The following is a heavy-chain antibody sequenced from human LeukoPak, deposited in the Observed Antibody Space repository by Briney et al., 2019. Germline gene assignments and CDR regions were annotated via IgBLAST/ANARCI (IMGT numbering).Heavy chain of an antibody. CDR2: ISSSGSTI. D-gene: IGHD6-13*01. CDR1: GFTFSDYY. J-gene: IGHJ6*03. Sequence: GGSLRLSCAASGFTFSDYYMSWIRQAPGKGLEWVSYISSSGSTIYYADSVKGRFTISRDNAKNSLYLQMNSLRAEDTALYYCARAPTIIAATGTSFYYYYYMDVWGKGTTVTVSS. V-gene: IGHV3-11*01. CDR3: ARAPTIIAATGTSFYYYYYMDV.